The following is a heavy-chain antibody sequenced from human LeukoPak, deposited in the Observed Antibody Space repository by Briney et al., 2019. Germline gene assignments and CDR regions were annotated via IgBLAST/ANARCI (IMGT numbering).Heavy chain of an antibody. J-gene: IGHJ5*02. CDR3: ARGGGYSGYERRWFDP. Sequence: SQTLSLTCAVSGGSICSGGYSWSWIRQPPGKGLEWIGYIYHSGSTYYNPSLKSRVTISVDRSKNQFSLKLSSVTAADTAVYYCARGGGYSGYERRWFDPWGQGTLVTVSS. D-gene: IGHD5-12*01. CDR2: IYHSGST. CDR1: GGSICSGGYS. V-gene: IGHV4-30-2*01.